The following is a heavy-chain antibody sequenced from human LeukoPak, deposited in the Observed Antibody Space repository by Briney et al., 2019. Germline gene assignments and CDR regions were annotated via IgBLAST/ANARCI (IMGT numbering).Heavy chain of an antibody. CDR3: ARSIGSGSYYGGDY. CDR1: GFTFSSYG. D-gene: IGHD3-22*01. CDR2: IRYDGSNK. J-gene: IGHJ4*02. V-gene: IGHV3-30*02. Sequence: GGSLRLSCAASGFTFSSYGMHWVRQAPGKGLEWVAFIRYDGSNKYYADSVKGRFTISRDNSKNTLYLQMNSLRAEDTAVYYCARSIGSGSYYGGDYWGQGTLVTVSS.